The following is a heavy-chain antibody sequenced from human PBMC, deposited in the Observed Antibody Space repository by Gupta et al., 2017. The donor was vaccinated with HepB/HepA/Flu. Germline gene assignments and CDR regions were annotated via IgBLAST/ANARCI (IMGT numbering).Heavy chain of an antibody. J-gene: IGHJ3*01. V-gene: IGHV1-8*03. CDR3: ARGGSRYGSEACDV. CDR1: GDPFTNQN. CDR2: MYPHIGLI. Sequence: QVQLVQSGAEVKKPGASVTVSCKVSGDPFTNQNVNWGRQATGQGLEWMGLMYPHIGLIHYAQRFQGRVTISGDTSMTTDSMELSSLRSEDTSVYYGARGGSRYGSEACDVWGQGTVVTVSS. D-gene: IGHD4-17*01.